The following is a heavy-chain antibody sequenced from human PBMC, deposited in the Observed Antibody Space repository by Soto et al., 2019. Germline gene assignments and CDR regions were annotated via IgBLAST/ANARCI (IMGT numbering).Heavy chain of an antibody. CDR2: IRSKANSYAT. J-gene: IGHJ6*02. CDR3: TRHVVAGTFYYYGMDV. V-gene: IGHV3-73*01. D-gene: IGHD6-19*01. CDR1: GFTFSCSA. Sequence: GGSLRLSCAASGFTFSCSAMHWVRQASGKGLEWVGRIRSKANSYATAYAASVKGRFTISRDDSKNTAYLQMNSLKTEDTAVYYXTRHVVAGTFYYYGMDVWGQGTTVTVSS.